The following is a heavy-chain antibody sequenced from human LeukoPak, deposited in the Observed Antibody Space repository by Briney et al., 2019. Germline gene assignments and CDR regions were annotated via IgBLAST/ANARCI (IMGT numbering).Heavy chain of an antibody. CDR1: GYTFTSSY. V-gene: IGHV1-46*01. Sequence: APGKVSCKASGYTFTSSYMHWVPQAPGQGLEGMGIINPSGGSTSYAQKFQGRVTMTRDMSTSTVYMELSSLRSEDTAVYYCARDLVGFKNWFDPWGQGTLVTVSS. J-gene: IGHJ5*02. D-gene: IGHD2-8*02. CDR3: ARDLVGFKNWFDP. CDR2: INPSGGST.